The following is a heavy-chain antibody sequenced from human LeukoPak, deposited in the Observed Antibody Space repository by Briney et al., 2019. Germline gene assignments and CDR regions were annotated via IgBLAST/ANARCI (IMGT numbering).Heavy chain of an antibody. CDR2: IYYNGET. V-gene: IGHV4-59*08. CDR1: GGSISSYY. D-gene: IGHD3-10*01. CDR3: ARHVVFYYYYYMDV. Sequence: SETLSLTCTVSGGSISSYYWTWIRQTPGKGLEWIGYIYYNGETNYNPSLKSRVIISLDTSKNQFSLKVTSVTAADTAVYYCARHVVFYYYYYMDVWGQGTTVTVSS. J-gene: IGHJ6*03.